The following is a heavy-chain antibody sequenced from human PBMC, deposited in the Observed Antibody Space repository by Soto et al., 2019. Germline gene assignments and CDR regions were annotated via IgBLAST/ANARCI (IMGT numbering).Heavy chain of an antibody. J-gene: IGHJ5*02. D-gene: IGHD3-3*01. V-gene: IGHV4-59*11. Sequence: SETLXLTWTVSGGSINSRCWSWIRQPPGRGLEWIGYIYHNGGTTYNPSLKSRVTILLGTSKKQFSLKLNSVTAADTAVYYCAGPFWIGSAWGPGTLVX. CDR1: GGSINSRC. CDR2: IYHNGGT. CDR3: AGPFWIGSA.